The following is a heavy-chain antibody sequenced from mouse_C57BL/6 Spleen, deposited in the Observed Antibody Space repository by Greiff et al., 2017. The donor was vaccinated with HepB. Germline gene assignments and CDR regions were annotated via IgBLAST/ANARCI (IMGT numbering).Heavy chain of an antibody. V-gene: IGHV1-22*01. D-gene: IGHD1-1*01. CDR3: ARRASITTVVAEDAMDY. CDR2: INPNNGGT. CDR1: GYTFTDYN. Sequence: EVQLQQSGPELVKPGASVKMSCKASGYTFTDYNMHWVKQSHGKSLEWIGYINPNNGGTSYNQKFKGKATLTVNKSSSTAYMELRSLTSEDSAVYYWARRASITTVVAEDAMDYWGQGTSVTVSS. J-gene: IGHJ4*01.